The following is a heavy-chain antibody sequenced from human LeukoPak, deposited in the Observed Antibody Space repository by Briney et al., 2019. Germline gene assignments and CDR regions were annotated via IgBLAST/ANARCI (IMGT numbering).Heavy chain of an antibody. D-gene: IGHD2-2*02. Sequence: ASVKVSCKASGGTFSSYAISWVRQAPGQGLEWMGGIIPIFGTANYAQKFQGRVTITADESTSTAYMELSSLRSEDTAVYYCARVPAAIESWFDPWGQGTLVTVSS. CDR2: IIPIFGTA. CDR3: ARVPAAIESWFDP. CDR1: GGTFSSYA. J-gene: IGHJ5*02. V-gene: IGHV1-69*13.